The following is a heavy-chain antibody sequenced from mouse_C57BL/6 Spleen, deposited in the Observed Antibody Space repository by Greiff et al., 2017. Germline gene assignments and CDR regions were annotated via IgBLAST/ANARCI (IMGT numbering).Heavy chain of an antibody. D-gene: IGHD6-1*01. CDR2: ILPGSGST. CDR1: GYTFTGYW. CDR3: ACHFAYWGQGTLVPY. J-gene: IGHJ3*01. Sequence: QVQLKQSGAELMKPGASVKLSCKATGYTFTGYWIEWVKQRPGHGLEWIGEILPGSGSTNYNEKFKGKATFTADTSSNTAYMQLSSLTTEDSASYSCACHFAYWGQGTLVPYWGQGTLVTVSA. V-gene: IGHV1-9*01.